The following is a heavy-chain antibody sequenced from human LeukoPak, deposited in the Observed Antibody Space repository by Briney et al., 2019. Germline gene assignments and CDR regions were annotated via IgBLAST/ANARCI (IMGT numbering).Heavy chain of an antibody. J-gene: IGHJ4*02. CDR3: ANGYGGNSYFDY. Sequence: GGSLRLSCAASGFTFSDYHMAWIRQAPGKGLQWVSYISNGGDIYYADSVKGRFTISRDNSKNTLYLQMNSLRAEDTAVYYCANGYGGNSYFDYWGQGTLVTVSS. CDR2: ISNGGDI. V-gene: IGHV3-11*01. D-gene: IGHD4-23*01. CDR1: GFTFSDYH.